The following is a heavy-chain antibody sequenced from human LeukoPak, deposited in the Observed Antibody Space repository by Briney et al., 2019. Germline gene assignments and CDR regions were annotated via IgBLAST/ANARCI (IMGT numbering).Heavy chain of an antibody. D-gene: IGHD2-21*02. CDR3: ARGGGDFRGGFDY. Sequence: GASMKVSCKASGYTFTDFYIHWVRQAPGQGLEWMGWIDPNSGDTKYVEKFQGRVTMTRDTSISTAYMDLSSLRSDDTAMYYCARGGGDFRGGFDYWGQGTLVTVSS. V-gene: IGHV1-2*02. J-gene: IGHJ4*02. CDR1: GYTFTDFY. CDR2: IDPNSGDT.